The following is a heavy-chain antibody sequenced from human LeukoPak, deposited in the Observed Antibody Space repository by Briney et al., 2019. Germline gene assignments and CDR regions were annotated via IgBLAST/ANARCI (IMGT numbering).Heavy chain of an antibody. J-gene: IGHJ4*02. CDR1: GGSISTYY. CDR3: ARLRRASVMGGFDC. V-gene: IGHV4-59*01. Sequence: KPSETLSLTCTDSGGSISTYYWSWIRQPPGKGLEWIGFIYYSGSTNYNPSLKSRVTISVDTSNNQFSLRLSSVTAADTAVYYCARLRRASVMGGFDCWGQGALVTVSS. D-gene: IGHD3-16*01. CDR2: IYYSGST.